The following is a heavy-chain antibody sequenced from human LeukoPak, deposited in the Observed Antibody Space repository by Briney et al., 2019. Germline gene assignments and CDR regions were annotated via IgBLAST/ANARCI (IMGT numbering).Heavy chain of an antibody. CDR1: GYTFTSYG. CDR3: ARDSDCSGGSCYSGFDY. V-gene: IGHV1-69*05. CDR2: IIPIFGTA. Sequence: ASVKVSCKASGYTFTSYGISWVRQAPGQGLEWMGGIIPIFGTANYAQKFQGRVTITTDESTSTAYMELSSLRSEDTAVYYCARDSDCSGGSCYSGFDYWGQGTLVTVSS. J-gene: IGHJ4*02. D-gene: IGHD2-15*01.